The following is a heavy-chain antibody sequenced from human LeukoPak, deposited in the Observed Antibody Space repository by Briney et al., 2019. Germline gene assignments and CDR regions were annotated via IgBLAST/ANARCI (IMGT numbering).Heavy chain of an antibody. Sequence: PSETLSLTCGASDYSISSDYYWGWIRQPPGKGLEWIGSIYHSGTAYYNPSLNSRVTISVDTSKNQFSLKLNSVTAADTAVYYCARVWGYTYGYFDYWGQGTLVTVSS. J-gene: IGHJ4*02. CDR1: DYSISSDYY. D-gene: IGHD5-18*01. CDR3: ARVWGYTYGYFDY. CDR2: IYHSGTA. V-gene: IGHV4-38-2*01.